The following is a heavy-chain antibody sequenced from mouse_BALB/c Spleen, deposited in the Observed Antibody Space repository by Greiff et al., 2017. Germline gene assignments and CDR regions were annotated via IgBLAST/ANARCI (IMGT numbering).Heavy chain of an antibody. CDR1: GYTFTSYT. Sequence: VMVVESGAELARPGASVKMSCKASGYTFTSYTMHWVKQRPGQGLEWIGYINPSSGYTNYNQKFKDKATLTADKSSSTAYMQLSSLTSEDSAVYYCARNYGSSLDSFDYWGQGTTLTVSS. J-gene: IGHJ2*01. CDR3: ARNYGSSLDSFDY. V-gene: IGHV1-4*01. CDR2: INPSSGYT. D-gene: IGHD1-1*01.